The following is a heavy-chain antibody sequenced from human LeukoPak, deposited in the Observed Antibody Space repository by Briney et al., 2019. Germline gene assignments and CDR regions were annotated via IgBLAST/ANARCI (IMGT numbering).Heavy chain of an antibody. CDR1: GGSFSGYY. D-gene: IGHD1-26*01. Sequence: WETLSLTCAVYGGSFSGYYWSWIRQPPGKGLEWIGEINHSGSTNYNPSLKSRVTISVDTSKNQFSLKLSSVTAADTAVYYCARVGEPKLNYYFDYWGQGTLVTVSS. CDR2: INHSGST. CDR3: ARVGEPKLNYYFDY. V-gene: IGHV4-34*01. J-gene: IGHJ4*02.